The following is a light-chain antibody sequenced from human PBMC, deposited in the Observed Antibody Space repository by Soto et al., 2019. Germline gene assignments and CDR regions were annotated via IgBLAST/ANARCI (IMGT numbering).Light chain of an antibody. V-gene: IGKV3-15*01. J-gene: IGKJ3*01. CDR1: QSVGRN. CDR3: QQYNNWPFT. CDR2: GAT. Sequence: EILMTQSPATLSVSPGERATLSCRASQSVGRNLAWFQQKPGQAPRLLIYGATLRATGIPARFSGSGSETEFTLTISSLQSEDFAVYYCQQYNNWPFTFGPGTKVDIK.